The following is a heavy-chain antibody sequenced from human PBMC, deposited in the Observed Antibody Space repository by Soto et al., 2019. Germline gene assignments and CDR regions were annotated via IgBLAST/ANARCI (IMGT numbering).Heavy chain of an antibody. J-gene: IGHJ6*02. D-gene: IGHD6-13*01. Sequence: GGSLRLSCAAPGFTFSSYSMPWVRQPPGKGLEWVAVISYDGSNKYYEDSVKGRFTISRDNSKNTLYLQMNSLRAEDTAVYYCAKDRSRHRQQLVALGMDVWGQGT. V-gene: IGHV3-30*18. CDR2: ISYDGSNK. CDR1: GFTFSSYS. CDR3: AKDRSRHRQQLVALGMDV.